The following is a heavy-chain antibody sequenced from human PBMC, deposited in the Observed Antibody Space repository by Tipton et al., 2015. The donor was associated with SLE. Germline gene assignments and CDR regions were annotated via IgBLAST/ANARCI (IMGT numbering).Heavy chain of an antibody. CDR2: INHSGST. Sequence: TLSLTCAVYGGSFSGYYWSWIRQPPGKGLEWIGEINHSGSTNYNPSLKSRVTISVDTSKNQFSLKLSSVTAADTAVYYCARGPLSGDEAGFLDYWGQGTLVTVSS. CDR1: GGSFSGYY. J-gene: IGHJ4*02. D-gene: IGHD5-12*01. V-gene: IGHV4-34*01. CDR3: ARGPLSGDEAGFLDY.